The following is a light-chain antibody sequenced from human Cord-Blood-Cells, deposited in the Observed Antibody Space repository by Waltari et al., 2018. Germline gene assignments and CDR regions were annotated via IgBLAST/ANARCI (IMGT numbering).Light chain of an antibody. CDR3: SSYTSSSTWV. CDR1: SSDVGGYNY. Sequence: QSALTQPASVSGSPGQSITISCPGTSSDVGGYNYVPWYHQHPGKAPKLMIYDVSNRPSGVSNRFSGSKSGNTASLTISGLQAEDEADYYCSSYTSSSTWVFGGGTKLTVL. J-gene: IGLJ3*02. V-gene: IGLV2-14*03. CDR2: DVS.